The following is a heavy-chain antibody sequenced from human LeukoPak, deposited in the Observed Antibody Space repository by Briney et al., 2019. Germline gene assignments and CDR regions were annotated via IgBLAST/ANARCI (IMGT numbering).Heavy chain of an antibody. CDR3: ARQGYKRDY. Sequence: SETLSLTCTVSGGSINSGGYYWSWIRQPPGKGLEWIGEINHSGSTNYNPSLKSRVTISVDTSKNHFSLKLSSVTAADTAVYYCARQGYKRDYWGQGTLVTVSS. J-gene: IGHJ4*02. D-gene: IGHD1-1*01. CDR1: GGSINSGGYY. CDR2: INHSGST. V-gene: IGHV4-34*01.